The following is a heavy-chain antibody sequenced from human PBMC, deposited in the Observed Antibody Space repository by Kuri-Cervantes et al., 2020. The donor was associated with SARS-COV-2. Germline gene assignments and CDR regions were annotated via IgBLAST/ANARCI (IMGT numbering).Heavy chain of an antibody. V-gene: IGHV4-34*01. Sequence: SETLSLTCAVYGGSFSGYYWSRIRQPPGKGLEWIGEINDSGSTNYNPSLKSRVTISVDTSNKQFSLNLSPVTAADTAVYYCARRQDYYGPGTYYYYYYMDVWGKGTTVTVSS. J-gene: IGHJ6*03. CDR3: ARRQDYYGPGTYYYYYYMDV. CDR1: GGSFSGYY. D-gene: IGHD3-10*01. CDR2: INDSGST.